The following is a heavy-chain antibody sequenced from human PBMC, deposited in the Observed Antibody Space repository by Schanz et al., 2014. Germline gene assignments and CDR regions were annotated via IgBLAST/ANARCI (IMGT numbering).Heavy chain of an antibody. V-gene: IGHV3-66*01. D-gene: IGHD5-18*01. Sequence: EVQLVESGGGLVQPGGSLRLSCAASGFSVGNKYMNWVRQAPGKGLEWVSFIYIGGNTYYADSVKGRFTISRDNSKNTVYIQMNSLRAEDTAVYYCVRVSFADPRLYRGMDRDIDYWGQGTLVTVSS. CDR1: GFSVGNKY. J-gene: IGHJ4*02. CDR2: IYIGGNT. CDR3: VRVSFADPRLYRGMDRDIDY.